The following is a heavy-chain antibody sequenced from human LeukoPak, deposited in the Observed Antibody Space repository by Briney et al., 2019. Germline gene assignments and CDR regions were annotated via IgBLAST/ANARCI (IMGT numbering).Heavy chain of an antibody. CDR3: AKVSGSGWYLDY. J-gene: IGHJ4*02. V-gene: IGHV3-30*02. Sequence: GGSLRLSCAASGFTVSSNYMSWVRQAPGKGLEWVAFIRYDGSNKYYADSVKGRFTISRDNSKNTLYLQMNSLRAEDTAVYYCAKVSGSGWYLDYWGQGTLVTVSS. D-gene: IGHD6-19*01. CDR1: GFTVSSNY. CDR2: IRYDGSNK.